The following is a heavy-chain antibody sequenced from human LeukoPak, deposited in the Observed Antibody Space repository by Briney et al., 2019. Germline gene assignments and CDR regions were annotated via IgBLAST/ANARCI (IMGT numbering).Heavy chain of an antibody. D-gene: IGHD5-24*01. CDR2: ISGSGGRT. CDR1: GFTFSSYA. CDR3: AKSGYNRFDY. V-gene: IGHV3-23*01. Sequence: GGSLRLSCAASGFTFSSYAMSWVRQAPGKGLEWVSGISGSGGRTYYADSVKGRFTMSRDNSKSTLYLQMNSLRAEDTAVYYCAKSGYNRFDYWGQGILVTVSS. J-gene: IGHJ4*02.